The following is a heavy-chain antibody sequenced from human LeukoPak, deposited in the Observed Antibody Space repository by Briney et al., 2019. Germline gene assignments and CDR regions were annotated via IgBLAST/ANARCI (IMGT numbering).Heavy chain of an antibody. Sequence: SETLSLTCTVSGGSISNYRTWIRQPAGKGLEWIGRIYPSGSTNYKPSLKSRVTMSVDTSKNPFSLKLSSVTAADTAVYYCARENSGSYREFDYWGQGTLVTVSS. J-gene: IGHJ4*02. CDR2: IYPSGST. V-gene: IGHV4-4*07. CDR3: ARENSGSYREFDY. CDR1: GGSISNY. D-gene: IGHD1-26*01.